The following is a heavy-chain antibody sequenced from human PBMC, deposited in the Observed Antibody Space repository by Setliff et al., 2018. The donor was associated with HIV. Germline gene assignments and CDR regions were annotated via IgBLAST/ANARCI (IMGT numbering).Heavy chain of an antibody. CDR1: GYTFTTYD. CDR2: MNPNCGNT. D-gene: IGHD4-4*01. J-gene: IGHJ3*01. Sequence: GASVKVSCKASGYTFTTYDINWVRQATGQGLEWMGWMNPNCGNTGYAERFQGRVTMTRDTSISTVYMELTSLRSEDMAVYYCARGLRQNRSNSDVFDVWGQGTVVTVSS. V-gene: IGHV1-8*02. CDR3: ARGLRQNRSNSDVFDV.